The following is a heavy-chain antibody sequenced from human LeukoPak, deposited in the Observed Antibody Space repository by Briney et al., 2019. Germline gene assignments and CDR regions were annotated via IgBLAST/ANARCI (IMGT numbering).Heavy chain of an antibody. D-gene: IGHD3-22*01. V-gene: IGHV3-23*01. J-gene: IGHJ4*02. Sequence: GGSLRLSCAASGFTFSSYAMSWVRQAPGKGLEWVSAISGSGGYTYYTDFVKGRFTISRDNSKNTLYLQMNRMRAEDTAVYYCAKLTSVIVVVIPAALDYWGQGTLVTVSS. CDR2: ISGSGGYT. CDR3: AKLTSVIVVVIPAALDY. CDR1: GFTFSSYA.